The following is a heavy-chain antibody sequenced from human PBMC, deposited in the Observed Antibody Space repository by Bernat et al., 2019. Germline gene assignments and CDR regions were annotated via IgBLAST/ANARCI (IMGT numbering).Heavy chain of an antibody. Sequence: FSSYAISWVRQAPGQGLEWMGGIIPIVGTANYAQKFQGRVTITADESTSTAYMELSRLRSEDTAVYYCARRHFEPADMGRGAFDIWGQ. V-gene: IGHV1-69*01. CDR1: FSSYA. D-gene: IGHD2-2*01. CDR3: ARRHFEPADMGRGAFDI. CDR2: IIPIVGTA. J-gene: IGHJ3*02.